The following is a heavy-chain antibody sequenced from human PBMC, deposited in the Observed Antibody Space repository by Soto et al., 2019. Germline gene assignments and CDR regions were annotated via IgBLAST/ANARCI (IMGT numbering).Heavy chain of an antibody. CDR3: ARDPYSSSSRWFDP. CDR2: ITTYSGNT. J-gene: IGHJ5*02. CDR1: GYSFITYG. V-gene: IGHV1-18*01. Sequence: QVPLIQSGAEVKKPGASVKLSCKASGYSFITYGISWVRQAPGQGLEWMGWITTYSGNTDYAQKFQGRVTMTTDTSTRTVYMELRSLRSDDTAVYYCARDPYSSSSRWFDPWGQGTLVTVSS. D-gene: IGHD6-6*01.